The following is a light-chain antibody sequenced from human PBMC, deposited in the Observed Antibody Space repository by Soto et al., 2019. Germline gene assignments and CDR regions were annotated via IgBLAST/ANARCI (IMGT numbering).Light chain of an antibody. Sequence: DIQLTQSPSFLSASVGDRVTITCRASQGISGFLAWYQQKPGKAPKLLIYSTSTLETGVPSRFSDSASGTEFTLTISSLQPEDFATYYCQHLNTYLITFGQGTRLEIK. CDR3: QHLNTYLIT. J-gene: IGKJ5*01. CDR2: STS. V-gene: IGKV1-9*01. CDR1: QGISGF.